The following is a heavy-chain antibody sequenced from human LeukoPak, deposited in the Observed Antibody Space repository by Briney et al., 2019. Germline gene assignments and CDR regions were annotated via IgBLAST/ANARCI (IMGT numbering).Heavy chain of an antibody. D-gene: IGHD1-14*01. J-gene: IGHJ4*02. V-gene: IGHV3-30*02. CDR2: IRYDGSNK. CDR1: GFTFSSYG. CDR3: AKDFTEGENYFDY. Sequence: GGSLRLSCAASGFTFSSYGMHWVRQAPGKGLEWVAFIRYDGSNKYYADSVKGRFTISRDNSKNTLYLQMNSLRAEDTAVYYCAKDFTEGENYFDYWGQGTLVTVSS.